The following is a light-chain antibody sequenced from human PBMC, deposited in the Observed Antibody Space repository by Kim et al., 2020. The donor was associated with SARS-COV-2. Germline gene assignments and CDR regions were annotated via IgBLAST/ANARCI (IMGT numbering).Light chain of an antibody. CDR3: QQYDNLPS. J-gene: IGKJ4*01. Sequence: SASVGDRVTIPCRASQDISNYLNWYQQKPGKAPKLLIYDASNLETGVPSRFSGSGSGTVFTFTISSLQPEDIATYYCQQYDNLPSFGGGTKVDIK. CDR1: QDISNY. V-gene: IGKV1-33*01. CDR2: DAS.